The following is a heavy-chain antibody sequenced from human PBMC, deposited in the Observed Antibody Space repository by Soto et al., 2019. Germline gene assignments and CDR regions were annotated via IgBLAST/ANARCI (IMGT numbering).Heavy chain of an antibody. Sequence: EVQVVESGGGLVQPGGSLRLSCATSKFTFSAYAMTWVRQAPGARLEWVASISGSGGGTSYADPVQGRFSISRDNSKNTLYLQMNSLRVEDTAVYYCTRDPNGDHIGAFDFWGQGIVVTVSS. CDR2: ISGSGGGT. CDR3: TRDPNGDHIGAFDF. CDR1: KFTFSAYA. D-gene: IGHD4-17*01. J-gene: IGHJ3*01. V-gene: IGHV3-23*04.